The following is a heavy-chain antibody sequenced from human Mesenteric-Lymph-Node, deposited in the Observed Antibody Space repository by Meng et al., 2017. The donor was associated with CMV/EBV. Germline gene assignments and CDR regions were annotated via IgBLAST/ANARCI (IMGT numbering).Heavy chain of an antibody. CDR2: IRYDGSNK. Sequence: GGSLRLSCAASGFTFSSYGIHWVRQAPGKGLEWVAFIRYDGSNKYYADSVKGRFTISRDNSKSTLFLQMNSLRAEDTALYYCAKDLGYTSSWFVIDYWGQGTLVTVSS. D-gene: IGHD6-13*01. CDR1: GFTFSSYG. V-gene: IGHV3-30*02. J-gene: IGHJ4*02. CDR3: AKDLGYTSSWFVIDY.